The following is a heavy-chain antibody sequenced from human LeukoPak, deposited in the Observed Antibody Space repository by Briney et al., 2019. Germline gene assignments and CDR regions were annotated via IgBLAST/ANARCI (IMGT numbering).Heavy chain of an antibody. J-gene: IGHJ5*02. V-gene: IGHV4-4*09. CDR1: GGSISGNY. D-gene: IGHD1-26*01. CDR3: TKRQGPTSGSYDYFDP. CDR2: IHSSGYT. Sequence: PPETLSLTCTVSGGSISGNYWSWIRQPPGQALEWIAYIHSSGYTNYNPSLKSRVTISVDTSNNQFSLKVTSVTAADTAMYYCTKRQGPTSGSYDYFDPWGQGALVTVSS.